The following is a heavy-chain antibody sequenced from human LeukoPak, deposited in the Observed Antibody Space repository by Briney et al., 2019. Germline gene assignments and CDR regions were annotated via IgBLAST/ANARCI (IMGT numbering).Heavy chain of an antibody. CDR1: GFTLRNYD. V-gene: IGHV3-13*01. D-gene: IGHD3-10*01. J-gene: IGHJ3*02. CDR3: ARGQVLWLGESSDAFDI. Sequence: GGSLRLSRAASGFTLRNYDMHWVRQATGKGLEWVSGIGAAGDTYYPGSVKGRFTISRDNAKNSLYLQMNGLRAGDTAVYYCARGQVLWLGESSDAFDIWGQGTMVIVSS. CDR2: IGAAGDT.